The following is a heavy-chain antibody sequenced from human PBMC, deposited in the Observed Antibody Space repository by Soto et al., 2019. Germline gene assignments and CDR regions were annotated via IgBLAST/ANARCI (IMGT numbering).Heavy chain of an antibody. CDR1: GFTFTSSA. V-gene: IGHV1-58*01. J-gene: IGHJ6*02. CDR2: IVVGSGNT. CDR3: AADRGTRRNRDFWSGYYPPRYYYYGMDV. D-gene: IGHD3-3*01. Sequence: ASVKVSCKVSGFTFTSSAVQWVRQARGQRLEWIGWIVVGSGNTNYAQKFQERVTITRDMSTSTAYMELSSLRSEDTAVYYCAADRGTRRNRDFWSGYYPPRYYYYGMDVWGQGTTVTVSS.